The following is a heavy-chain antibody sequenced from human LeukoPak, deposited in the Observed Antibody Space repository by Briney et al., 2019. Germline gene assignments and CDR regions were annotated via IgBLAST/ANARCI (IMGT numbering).Heavy chain of an antibody. Sequence: SETLSLTCTVSGGSISTNGYYWEWLRQPPGKGLEWIGSIYYSGNTYYNLSLKSRVTISVDTSNNQFSLKLNSVTAADTAVYYCARRTSSSFDFDYWGQGTLVTVSS. V-gene: IGHV4-39*01. J-gene: IGHJ4*02. CDR1: GGSISTNGYY. CDR3: ARRTSSSFDFDY. CDR2: IYYSGNT. D-gene: IGHD6-6*01.